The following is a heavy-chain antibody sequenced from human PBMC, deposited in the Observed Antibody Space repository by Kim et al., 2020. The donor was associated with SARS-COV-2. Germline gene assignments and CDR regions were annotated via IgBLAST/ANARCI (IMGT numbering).Heavy chain of an antibody. J-gene: IGHJ6*02. V-gene: IGHV4-31*03. D-gene: IGHD6-19*01. CDR3: AGVGAVAGVYYYGMDV. Sequence: SETLSLTCTVSGGSISGGYYYWIWIRQHPGKGLKWIGYIYYSGSTYSTLSRNRRVTVAVDTSKNQFSLNLGSVTAAATGVYYCAGVGAVAGVYYYGMDVWGQGTTVTVSS. CDR2: IYYSGST. CDR1: GGSISGGYYY.